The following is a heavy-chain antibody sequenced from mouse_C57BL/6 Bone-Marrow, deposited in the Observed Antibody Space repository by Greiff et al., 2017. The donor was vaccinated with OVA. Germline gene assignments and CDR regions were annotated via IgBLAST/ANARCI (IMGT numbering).Heavy chain of an antibody. V-gene: IGHV1-76*01. CDR1: GYTFTDYY. CDR3: ARSTVGARYFDY. Sequence: QVQLKESGAELVRPGASVKLSCKASGYTFTDYYINWVKQRPGQGLEWIARIYPGSGNTYYNEKFKGKATLTAEKSSSTAYMQLSSLTSEDSAVYFCARSTVGARYFDYWGQGTTLTVSS. J-gene: IGHJ2*01. D-gene: IGHD1-1*01. CDR2: IYPGSGNT.